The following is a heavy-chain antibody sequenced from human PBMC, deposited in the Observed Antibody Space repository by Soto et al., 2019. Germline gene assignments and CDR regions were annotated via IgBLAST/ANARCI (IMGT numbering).Heavy chain of an antibody. Sequence: SGPTLVNPPQTLTLTCTFSGFSLSTSGVGVGWIRQPPGKALEWLALIYWNDDKRYSPSLKSRLTITKDTSKNQVVLTMTNMDPVDTATYYFAHSLFTPYYDILTGYYPFDYWGQGTLVTVSS. D-gene: IGHD3-9*01. CDR3: AHSLFTPYYDILTGYYPFDY. CDR2: IYWNDDK. V-gene: IGHV2-5*01. J-gene: IGHJ4*02. CDR1: GFSLSTSGVG.